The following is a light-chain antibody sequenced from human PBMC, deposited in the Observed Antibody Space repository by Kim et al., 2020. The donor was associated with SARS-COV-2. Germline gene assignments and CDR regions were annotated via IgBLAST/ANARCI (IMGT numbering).Light chain of an antibody. CDR2: GAS. CDR3: QLYNNWPPLT. CDR1: QSVSSN. J-gene: IGKJ4*01. V-gene: IGKV3-15*01. Sequence: EIVMTQSPATLSVSPGERATLSCRASQSVSSNLAWYQQKPGQGPRLLIYGASTMATGIPARFSGSGSGTEFTLTISSLQSEDFAVYYCQLYNNWPPLTFGGGTKVDSK.